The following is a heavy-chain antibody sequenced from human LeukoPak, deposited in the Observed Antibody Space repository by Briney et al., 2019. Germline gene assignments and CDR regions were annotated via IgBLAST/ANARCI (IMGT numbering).Heavy chain of an antibody. D-gene: IGHD2-2*01. CDR2: IYYSGST. J-gene: IGHJ4*02. V-gene: IGHV4-39*01. CDR1: GGSFSGYY. Sequence: SETLSLTCAVYGGSFSGYYWGWIRQPPGKGLEWIGSIYYSGSTYYNPSLKSRVTISVDTSKNQFSLKLSSVTAADTAVYYCARRNGYCSSTSCYPRFDYWGQGTLVTVSS. CDR3: ARRNGYCSSTSCYPRFDY.